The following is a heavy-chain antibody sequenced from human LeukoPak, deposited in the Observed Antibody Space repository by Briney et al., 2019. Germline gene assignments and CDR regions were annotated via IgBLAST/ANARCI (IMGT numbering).Heavy chain of an antibody. CDR1: GGSFSGYY. V-gene: IGHV4-34*01. CDR2: INHSGST. CDR3: ARGSARMVANPLFDY. J-gene: IGHJ4*02. Sequence: TSETLSLTCAVYGGSFSGYYWSWIRQPPGKGLEWIGEINHSGSTNYNPSLKSRVTMSVDTSKNQFSLNLSSVTAADTAVYYCARGSARMVANPLFDYWGQGTLVTVSS. D-gene: IGHD5-12*01.